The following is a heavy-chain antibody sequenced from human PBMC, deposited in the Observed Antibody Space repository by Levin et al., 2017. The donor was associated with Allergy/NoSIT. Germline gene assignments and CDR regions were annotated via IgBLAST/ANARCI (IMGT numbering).Heavy chain of an antibody. CDR2: ISYSGNS. CDR3: ARDRVTAADGTYYFYGMDV. D-gene: IGHD6-13*01. V-gene: IGHV4-59*01. Sequence: SETLPLTCTVSGDSISSYFWSWIRQPPGKGLEWIGYISYSGNSKYNPSLRSRVTISVDTSKNQFSLKLRSVTAADTAIYYCARDRVTAADGTYYFYGMDVWGQGTTVTVSS. J-gene: IGHJ6*02. CDR1: GDSISSYF.